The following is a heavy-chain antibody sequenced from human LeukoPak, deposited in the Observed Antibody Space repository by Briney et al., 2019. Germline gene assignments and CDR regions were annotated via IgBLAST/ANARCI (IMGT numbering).Heavy chain of an antibody. CDR2: ITSNGGNK. CDR1: GFSFSHYA. Sequence: GGSLRLSCAASGFSFSHYAIHWVRQAPGKGLEWVSLITSNGGNKYYADSVKGRFTISRDSSKNTLYLQMNSLRTEDTDVYYCAKAPVTTCRGAYCYPFDYWGQGTLVTVSS. CDR3: AKAPVTTCRGAYCYPFDY. D-gene: IGHD2-21*01. V-gene: IGHV3-30*04. J-gene: IGHJ4*02.